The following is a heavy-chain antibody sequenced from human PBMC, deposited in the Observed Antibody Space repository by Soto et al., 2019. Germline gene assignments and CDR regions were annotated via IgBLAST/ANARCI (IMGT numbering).Heavy chain of an antibody. CDR3: ASEVTFGGEYYFDY. Sequence: QVQLQESGPGLVKPSGTLSLTCAVSSGSISSSNWWSWVRQPPGKGLEWIGEIYHSGSTNYNPSLKSRVTISVDKSKNQFSLKLSSVTAADTAVYYCASEVTFGGEYYFDYWGQGTLVTVSS. D-gene: IGHD3-16*01. V-gene: IGHV4-4*02. CDR2: IYHSGST. CDR1: SGSISSSNW. J-gene: IGHJ4*02.